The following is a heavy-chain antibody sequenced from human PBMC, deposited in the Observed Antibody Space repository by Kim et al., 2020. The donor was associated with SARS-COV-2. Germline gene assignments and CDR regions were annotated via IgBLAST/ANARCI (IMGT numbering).Heavy chain of an antibody. CDR1: GGTFSSYA. Sequence: SVKVSCKASGGTFSSYAISWVRQAPGQGLEWMGGIIPIFGTANYAQKFQGRVTITADESTSTAYMELSSLRSEDTAVYYCARIVVVPAAKIYYYYYGMDVWGQGTTVTVSS. D-gene: IGHD2-2*01. CDR3: ARIVVVPAAKIYYYYYGMDV. J-gene: IGHJ6*02. V-gene: IGHV1-69*13. CDR2: IIPIFGTA.